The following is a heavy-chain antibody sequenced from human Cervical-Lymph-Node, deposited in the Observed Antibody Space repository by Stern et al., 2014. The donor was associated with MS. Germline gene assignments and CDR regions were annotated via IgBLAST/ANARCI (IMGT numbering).Heavy chain of an antibody. CDR3: ARGGGSYRFDY. Sequence: VQLVQSGGGLVQPGGSLTLSCAASGFTLSSYSMNWVRQAPGKGLEWVSYISSSGSTTYYADSVKGRFTISRDNAKNSLYLQINSLRDEDTAMYYCARGGGSYRFDYWGQGTLVTVSS. D-gene: IGHD1-26*01. J-gene: IGHJ4*02. CDR2: ISSSGSTT. CDR1: GFTLSSYS. V-gene: IGHV3-48*02.